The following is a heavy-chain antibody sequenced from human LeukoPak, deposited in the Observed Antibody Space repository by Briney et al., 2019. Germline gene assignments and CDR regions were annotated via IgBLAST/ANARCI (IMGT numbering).Heavy chain of an antibody. CDR2: ISGSGGST. J-gene: IGHJ3*02. Sequence: GGSLRLSCAASGFTFSSYAMSWVRQAPGKGLEWVSAISGSGGSTYYADSVKGRFTISRDNSKNTLYLQMNSQRAEDTAVYYCAKDRGVEDDAFDIWGQGTMVTVSS. CDR1: GFTFSSYA. V-gene: IGHV3-23*01. CDR3: AKDRGVEDDAFDI. D-gene: IGHD3-10*01.